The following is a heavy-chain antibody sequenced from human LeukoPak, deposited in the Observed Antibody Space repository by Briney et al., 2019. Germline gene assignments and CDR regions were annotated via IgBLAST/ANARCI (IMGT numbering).Heavy chain of an antibody. CDR2: IIPIFGTA. Sequence: SVKVSCKASGGTFSSYAISWVRQAPGQGLEWMGGIIPIFGTANYAQKFQGRVTITADESTSTACMELSSLRSEDTAVYYCAREEGGYIGKDAFDIWGQGTMVTVSS. J-gene: IGHJ3*02. V-gene: IGHV1-69*13. CDR3: AREEGGYIGKDAFDI. CDR1: GGTFSSYA. D-gene: IGHD5-12*01.